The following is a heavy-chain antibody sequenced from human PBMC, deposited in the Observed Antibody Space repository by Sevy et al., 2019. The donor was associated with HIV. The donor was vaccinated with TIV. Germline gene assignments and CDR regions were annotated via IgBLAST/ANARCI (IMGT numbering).Heavy chain of an antibody. D-gene: IGHD3-10*01. V-gene: IGHV4-30-2*01. CDR2: IYHSGST. CDR1: GGSISSGGYS. CDR3: ARGVITMVHAPDYFQH. J-gene: IGHJ1*01. Sequence: LPETVSLTCAVSGGSISSGGYSWSWIRQPPGKGLEWIGYIYHSGSTYYNPSLKSRVTISVDRSKNQFSLKLSSVTAADTAVYYCARGVITMVHAPDYFQHWGQGTLVTVSS.